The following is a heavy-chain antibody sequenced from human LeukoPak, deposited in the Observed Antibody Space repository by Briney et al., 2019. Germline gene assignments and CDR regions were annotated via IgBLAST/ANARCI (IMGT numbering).Heavy chain of an antibody. V-gene: IGHV1-18*01. CDR3: ARTPTVTHYWYLDL. J-gene: IGHJ2*01. D-gene: IGHD4-17*01. Sequence: ASVKVSCKASGYTFTSYGISWVRQAPGQGLEWMGWISAYNGNTNYAQKLQGRVTMTTDTSTSTAYMELRSLRSDDTAVYYCARTPTVTHYWYLDLWGRGTLVTVSS. CDR1: GYTFTSYG. CDR2: ISAYNGNT.